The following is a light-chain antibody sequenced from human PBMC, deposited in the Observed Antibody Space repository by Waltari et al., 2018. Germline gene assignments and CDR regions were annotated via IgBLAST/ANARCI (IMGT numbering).Light chain of an antibody. J-gene: IGKJ2*01. CDR2: DAS. CDR1: QAVSNY. CDR3: QQRVSWPVT. Sequence: DIVLTQSPGTLSVSPGETATLPCRASQAVSNYLGWYQQKPGQPPRLLINDASNRAPGVPARFSGSGSGTDFTLTISSLEPEDFGVYYCQQRVSWPVTFGQGTKLEIK. V-gene: IGKV3-11*01.